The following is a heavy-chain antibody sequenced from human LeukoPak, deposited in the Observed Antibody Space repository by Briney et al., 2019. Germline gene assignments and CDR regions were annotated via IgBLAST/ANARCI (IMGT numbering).Heavy chain of an antibody. Sequence: GGSLRLSCAASGFTFSSYAMHWVRQAPGKGLEWVAVISYDGSNKYYADSVKGRFTISRDNSKNTLYLQMNSLRAEDTAVYYCAKDRFRTTGTTPEEWGQGTLVTVSS. V-gene: IGHV3-30-3*01. CDR3: AKDRFRTTGTTPEE. CDR2: ISYDGSNK. J-gene: IGHJ4*02. CDR1: GFTFSSYA. D-gene: IGHD1-1*01.